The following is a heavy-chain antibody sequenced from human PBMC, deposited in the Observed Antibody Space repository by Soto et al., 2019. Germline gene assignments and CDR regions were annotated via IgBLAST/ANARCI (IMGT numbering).Heavy chain of an antibody. Sequence: PSETLSLTCAVYGGSFSGYYWSWVRQAPGKGLEWVSAISGSGGSTYYADSVKGRFTISRDNSKNTLYLQMNSLRAEDTAVYYCAKASVGGLLWFGELSPYYYYGMDVWGQGTTVTVSS. V-gene: IGHV3-23*01. CDR3: AKASVGGLLWFGELSPYYYYGMDV. CDR2: ISGSGGST. CDR1: GGSFSGYY. D-gene: IGHD3-10*01. J-gene: IGHJ6*02.